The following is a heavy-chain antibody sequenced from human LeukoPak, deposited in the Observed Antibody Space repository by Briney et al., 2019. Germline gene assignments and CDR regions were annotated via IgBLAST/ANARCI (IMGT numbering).Heavy chain of an antibody. D-gene: IGHD5-18*01. CDR3: ATLYSYGYVPPPFDY. Sequence: ASVKVSCKVSGYTLTELSMHWVRQAPGKGLEWMGGFDPEDGETIYAQKFQGRVTMTEDTSTDTAYMELSSLRSEDTAVYYCATLYSYGYVPPPFDYWGQGTLVTASS. J-gene: IGHJ4*02. CDR1: GYTLTELS. V-gene: IGHV1-24*01. CDR2: FDPEDGET.